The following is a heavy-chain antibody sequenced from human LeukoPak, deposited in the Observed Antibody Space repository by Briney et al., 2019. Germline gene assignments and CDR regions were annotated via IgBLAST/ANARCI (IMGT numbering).Heavy chain of an antibody. Sequence: PGGSLRLSCATSGFTLSLAWMHWVRQAPGKGLEWVSRIKNDGSYTNYADSVKGRFTISRDNARSTLNLHMISLRAEDTAVYFCVRDGDAYNFDFWGHGVLVTVSS. J-gene: IGHJ4*01. CDR3: VRDGDAYNFDF. CDR1: GFTLSLAW. V-gene: IGHV3-74*01. CDR2: IKNDGSYT. D-gene: IGHD5-24*01.